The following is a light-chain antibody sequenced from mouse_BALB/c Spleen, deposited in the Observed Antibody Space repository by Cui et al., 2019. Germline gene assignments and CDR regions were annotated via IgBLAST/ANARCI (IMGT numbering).Light chain of an antibody. Sequence: QIVLTQSPAIMYASPGEKVTITCSASSSVSYMHWFQQKPGTSPKLWIYSTSNLASGVPARFSGSGSGTSYSLTISRMEAEDAATYYCQQRSSYPPMYTFGGGTKLEIK. J-gene: IGKJ2*01. CDR3: QQRSSYPPMYT. CDR1: SSVSY. CDR2: STS. V-gene: IGKV4-57*01.